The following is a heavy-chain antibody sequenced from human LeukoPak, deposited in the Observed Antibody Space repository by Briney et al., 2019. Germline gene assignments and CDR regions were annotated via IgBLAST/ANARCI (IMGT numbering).Heavy chain of an antibody. Sequence: SETLSLTCTVSGGSISSHYWSWLRQPPGKGLEWIGYIYYSGSTNYNPSLKSRVTISVDTSKNQFSLKLSSVTAADTAVYYCARVLIASQNWFDPWGQGTLVTVSS. V-gene: IGHV4-59*11. CDR3: ARVLIASQNWFDP. CDR1: GGSISSHY. J-gene: IGHJ5*02. CDR2: IYYSGST. D-gene: IGHD2-15*01.